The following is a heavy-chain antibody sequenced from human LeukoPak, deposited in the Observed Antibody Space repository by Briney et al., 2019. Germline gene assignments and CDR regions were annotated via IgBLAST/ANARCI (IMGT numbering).Heavy chain of an antibody. CDR2: INHSGST. CDR3: ARAAGEDQK. V-gene: IGHV4-34*01. J-gene: IGHJ4*02. Sequence: SETLSLTCAVYGGPFSGYYWSWIRQPPGKGLEWIGEINHSGSTNYNPSLKSRVTISVDTSKNQFSLKLSSVTAADTAVYYCARAAGEDQKWGQGTLVTVSS. D-gene: IGHD6-13*01. CDR1: GGPFSGYY.